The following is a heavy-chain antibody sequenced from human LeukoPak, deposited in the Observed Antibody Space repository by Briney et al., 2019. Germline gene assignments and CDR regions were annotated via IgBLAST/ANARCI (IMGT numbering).Heavy chain of an antibody. Sequence: SVKVSCKASGGTFSSYAISWVRQAPGQGLEWMGGIIPIFGTANYAQKFQGRVTITADESTSTAYMELSSLRSEDTAVYYCARGETQVFSRAARPKYYFDYWGQGTLVTVSS. CDR2: IIPIFGTA. V-gene: IGHV1-69*13. D-gene: IGHD6-6*01. CDR3: ARGETQVFSRAARPKYYFDY. CDR1: GGTFSSYA. J-gene: IGHJ4*02.